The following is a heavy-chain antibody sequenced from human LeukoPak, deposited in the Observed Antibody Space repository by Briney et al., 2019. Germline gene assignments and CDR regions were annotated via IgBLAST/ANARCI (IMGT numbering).Heavy chain of an antibody. CDR2: IKQDGSEK. D-gene: IGHD3-3*01. V-gene: IGHV3-7*03. CDR3: ARMYYDFWSGYYWDYYYGMDV. Sequence: GGSLRLSCAASGFTFSSYWMSWVRQAPGKGLEWVANIKQDGSEKYYVDSVKGRFTISRDNAKNSLYLQVNSLRAEDTAVYYCARMYYDFWSGYYWDYYYGMDVWGQGTTVTVSS. J-gene: IGHJ6*02. CDR1: GFTFSSYW.